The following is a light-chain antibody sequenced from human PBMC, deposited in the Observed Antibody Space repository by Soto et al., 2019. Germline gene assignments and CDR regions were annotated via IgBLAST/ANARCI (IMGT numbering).Light chain of an antibody. CDR1: ETVATN. Sequence: VMTQSPATLYVSPGERATLSCWASETVATNLAWYQQKPGQAPRLLISGASTRAAGISDRFRGSGSGTEFTLTISSLRSEDSIIYYCQQYFEWPPMTFGQGTKVEI. J-gene: IGKJ1*01. CDR2: GAS. V-gene: IGKV3-15*01. CDR3: QQYFEWPPMT.